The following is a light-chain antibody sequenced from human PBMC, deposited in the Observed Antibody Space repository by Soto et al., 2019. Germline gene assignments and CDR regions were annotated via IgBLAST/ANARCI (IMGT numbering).Light chain of an antibody. CDR3: SSYTSGSTVV. J-gene: IGLJ2*01. V-gene: IGLV1-40*01. CDR2: GNS. CDR1: SSNIGAHYD. Sequence: SVLAQPPSVSGAPGQRVTISCTGSSSNIGAHYDVHWYQQLPGTAPKLLIYGNSNRPSGVPDRFSGSKSGTSASLAITGLQAEDEADYYCSSYTSGSTVVFGGGTKVTV.